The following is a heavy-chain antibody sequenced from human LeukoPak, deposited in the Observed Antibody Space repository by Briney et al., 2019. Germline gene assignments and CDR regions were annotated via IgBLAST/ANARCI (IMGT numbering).Heavy chain of an antibody. CDR3: ARGPQSGHLDWILGYYMDV. V-gene: IGHV4-31*03. J-gene: IGHJ6*03. D-gene: IGHD3-9*01. CDR1: GGSISSGGYY. Sequence: PSETLSLTCTVSGGSISSGGYYWSWIRQHPGKGLEWIGYIYYSGSTYYNPSFKSRVTISVDTSKNQFSLKLSSVTAADTAVYYCARGPQSGHLDWILGYYMDVWGKGTTVTVSS. CDR2: IYYSGST.